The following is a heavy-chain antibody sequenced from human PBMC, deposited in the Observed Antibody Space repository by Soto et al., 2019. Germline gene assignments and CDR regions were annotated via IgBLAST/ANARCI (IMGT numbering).Heavy chain of an antibody. CDR3: ARGLLTYYYGSGSYGDYGMDV. CDR1: GGSISSGGYY. CDR2: IYYSGST. V-gene: IGHV4-31*03. D-gene: IGHD3-10*01. Sequence: QVQLQESGPGLVKPSQTLSLTCTVSGGSISSGGYYWSWIRQHPGKVLEWIGYIYYSGSTYYNPSLQSRVTISVDTSKNQFSLKLSSVTAADTAVYYCARGLLTYYYGSGSYGDYGMDVWGQGTTVTVSS. J-gene: IGHJ6*02.